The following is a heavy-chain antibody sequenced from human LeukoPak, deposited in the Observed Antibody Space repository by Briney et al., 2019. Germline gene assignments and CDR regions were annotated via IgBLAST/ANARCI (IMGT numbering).Heavy chain of an antibody. D-gene: IGHD6-19*01. V-gene: IGHV4-4*09. CDR1: GASISTYY. Sequence: PSETLSLTCTVSGASISTYYWTRIRQPPGKGLEWIAYMYTSGSTNYSPSLKRRATISVDMSKNQFSLKLTSVTAADTAVYYCARMGHTSGWGDQDYYHYFYMDVWGKGTTVTVSS. CDR3: ARMGHTSGWGDQDYYHYFYMDV. J-gene: IGHJ6*03. CDR2: MYTSGST.